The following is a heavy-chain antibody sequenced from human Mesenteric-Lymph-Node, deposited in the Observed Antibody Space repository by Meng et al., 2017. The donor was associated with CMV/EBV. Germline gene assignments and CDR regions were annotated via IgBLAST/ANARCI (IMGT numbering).Heavy chain of an antibody. V-gene: IGHV3-9*01. J-gene: IGHJ4*02. CDR3: AKNMFEYTSPSTGLFDY. CDR1: GFAFDDYA. Sequence: SLKISCVASGFAFDDYAMHWVRQVPGKGLEWVSGISWHSGSIGYADSVKGRFTISRDNAKNSLYLQMNSLRAEDTAFYYCAKNMFEYTSPSTGLFDYWGQGTLVTVSS. CDR2: ISWHSGSI. D-gene: IGHD6-6*01.